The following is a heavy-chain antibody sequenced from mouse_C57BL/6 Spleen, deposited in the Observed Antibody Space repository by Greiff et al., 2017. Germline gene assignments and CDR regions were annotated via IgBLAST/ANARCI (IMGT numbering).Heavy chain of an antibody. CDR3: ARRWIYDGDFDY. CDR1: GYTFTDYN. J-gene: IGHJ2*01. V-gene: IGHV1-18*01. D-gene: IGHD2-3*01. CDR2: VNPNNGGT. Sequence: EVQLQQSGPELVQPGASVKIPCKASGYTFTDYNMDWVKQSHGTSLEWIGDVNPNNGGTIYNQKFKGKAKLTVDKASSTAYMELRSLTSEDTAVYYCARRWIYDGDFDYWSQGTTRTDSS.